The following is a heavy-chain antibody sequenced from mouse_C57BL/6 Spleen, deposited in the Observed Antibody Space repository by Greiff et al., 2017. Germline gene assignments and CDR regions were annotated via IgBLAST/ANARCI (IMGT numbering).Heavy chain of an antibody. CDR1: GFTFSSYA. J-gene: IGHJ1*03. CDR2: LSDGGSYT. Sequence: EVKVVESGGGLVKPGGSLKLSCAASGFTFSSYAMSWVRQTPEKRLEWVATLSDGGSYTYYPDNVKGRFTISRDNAKNNLYLQMSQLKSEDTAMYYCAREFSGWYFDVWGTGTTVTVSS. CDR3: AREFSGWYFDV. V-gene: IGHV5-4*01.